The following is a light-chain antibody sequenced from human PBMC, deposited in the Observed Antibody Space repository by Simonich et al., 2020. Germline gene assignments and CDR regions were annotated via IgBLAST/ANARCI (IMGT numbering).Light chain of an antibody. CDR3: QQYNSYSPWT. CDR1: QGISNY. Sequence: DIQMTQSPSSLSASVGDRVTITCRASQGISNYLAWSQQNPGKVPKLLIYAASTLQSGVPSRFSGSGSGTDVTLTISSLQPDDFATYYCQQYNSYSPWTFGQGTKVEIK. V-gene: IGKV1-27*01. CDR2: AAS. J-gene: IGKJ1*01.